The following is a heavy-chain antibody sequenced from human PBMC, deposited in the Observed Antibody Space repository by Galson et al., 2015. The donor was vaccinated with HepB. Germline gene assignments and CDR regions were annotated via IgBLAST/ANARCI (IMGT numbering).Heavy chain of an antibody. Sequence: QSGAEVTKPGESLKISCKGSGYSFTSYWIGWVRQMPGKGLEWMGIIYPADSDTRYSPSFQGQVTMSADRSISIAYLQWSSLKTSDTAMYYCARRLGLGERWYFDLWGRGTLVTVSS. CDR3: ARRLGLGERWYFDL. CDR1: GYSFTSYW. J-gene: IGHJ2*01. D-gene: IGHD3-16*01. CDR2: IYPADSDT. V-gene: IGHV5-51*01.